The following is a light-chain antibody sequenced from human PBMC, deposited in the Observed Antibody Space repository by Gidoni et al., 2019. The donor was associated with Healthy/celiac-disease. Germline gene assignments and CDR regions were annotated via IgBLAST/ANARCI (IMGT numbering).Light chain of an antibody. J-gene: IGKJ4*01. V-gene: IGKV1-33*01. CDR2: DAS. CDR1: QDISNY. Sequence: PPSLSASVGDRVTISGQESQDISNYLNWYQQKPGKAPKLLIYDASNVETGVPSRFSGSGSGTDFTFTISSLQPEDMATYYCQQYDNPPTFGGGTKVEIK. CDR3: QQYDNPPT.